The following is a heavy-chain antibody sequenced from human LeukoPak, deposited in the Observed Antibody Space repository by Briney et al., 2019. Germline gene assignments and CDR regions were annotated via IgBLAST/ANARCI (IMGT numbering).Heavy chain of an antibody. CDR1: GFTFRHYA. D-gene: IGHD3-16*01. Sequence: GGSLRLSCAASGFTFRHYAVHWVRQAPGRGLEWVAVLSFDGAHKYYAESVKGRFTISRDNSNNTLFLQMDSLRIEDTALYYCVRARAGGFDYWGQGTLVTVSS. CDR2: LSFDGAHK. V-gene: IGHV3-30*04. CDR3: VRARAGGFDY. J-gene: IGHJ4*02.